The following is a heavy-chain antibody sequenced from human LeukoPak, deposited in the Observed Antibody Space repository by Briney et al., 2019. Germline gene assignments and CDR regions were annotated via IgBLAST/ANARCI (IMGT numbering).Heavy chain of an antibody. CDR2: ISYDGSNK. J-gene: IGHJ1*01. CDR1: GFTFSSYG. Sequence: GGSLRLSCAASGFTFSSYGMHWVRQAPGKGLEWVAVISYDGSNKYYVDSVKGRFTISRDNSENTLYLQMNSLRTEDTAVYYCAKWGTPQTFQHWGQGTLVTVSS. D-gene: IGHD3-16*01. CDR3: AKWGTPQTFQH. V-gene: IGHV3-30*18.